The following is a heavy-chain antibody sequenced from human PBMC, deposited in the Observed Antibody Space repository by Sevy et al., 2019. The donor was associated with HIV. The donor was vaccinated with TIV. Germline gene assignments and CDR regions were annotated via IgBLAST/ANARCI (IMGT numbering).Heavy chain of an antibody. CDR2: ISYDGSNK. Sequence: GGSLRLSCAASGFTFSSYAMHWVRQAPGKGLEWVAVISYDGSNKYYADSVKGRFTISRDNSKNTLYLQMNSLRAEDKGVDYWGGGYNFVYYFDYWGQGTLVTVSS. CDR3: GGGYNFVYYFDY. D-gene: IGHD1-1*01. J-gene: IGHJ4*02. CDR1: GFTFSSYA. V-gene: IGHV3-30-3*01.